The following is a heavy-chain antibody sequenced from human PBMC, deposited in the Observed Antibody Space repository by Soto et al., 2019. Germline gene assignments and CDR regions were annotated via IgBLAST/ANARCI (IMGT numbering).Heavy chain of an antibody. CDR1: GGSISSGGYY. D-gene: IGHD5-12*01. Sequence: SETLSLTCTVSGGSISSGGYYWSWIRQHPGKGLEWIGYIYYSGSTYYNPSLKSRVTISVDTSKNQFSLKLSSVTAADTAVYYCARELRDGYKTYNWFDPWGQGTLVTVSS. J-gene: IGHJ5*02. CDR2: IYYSGST. V-gene: IGHV4-31*03. CDR3: ARELRDGYKTYNWFDP.